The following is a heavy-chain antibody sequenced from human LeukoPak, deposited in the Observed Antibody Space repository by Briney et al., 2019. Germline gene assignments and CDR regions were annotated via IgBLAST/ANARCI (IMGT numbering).Heavy chain of an antibody. J-gene: IGHJ5*02. V-gene: IGHV5-51*01. CDR3: ARQRAASGSINWFNP. D-gene: IGHD3-10*01. CDR2: IYPDDSDT. CDR1: GFTFSTSW. Sequence: GDSLRISCETSGFTFSTSWIGWVRQLPGAGLEWVGAIYPDDSDTRYSPSFQGQVRISADKSARTAYLEWASLKASDTATYYCARQRAASGSINWFNPWGQGTLVIVSS.